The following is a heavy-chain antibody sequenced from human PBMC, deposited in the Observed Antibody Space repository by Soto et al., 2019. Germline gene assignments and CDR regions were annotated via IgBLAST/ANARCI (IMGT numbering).Heavy chain of an antibody. J-gene: IGHJ4*02. D-gene: IGHD5-12*01. Sequence: PGGSLRLSCAASGSTFSSYAMSWVRQSPGKGLEWVSAISGSGGSTYYADSVKGRFTISRDNSKNTLYLQMNSLRAEDTAVYYCAKDEVEMATIYYFDYWGQGTLVTVSS. CDR3: AKDEVEMATIYYFDY. CDR2: ISGSGGST. CDR1: GSTFSSYA. V-gene: IGHV3-23*01.